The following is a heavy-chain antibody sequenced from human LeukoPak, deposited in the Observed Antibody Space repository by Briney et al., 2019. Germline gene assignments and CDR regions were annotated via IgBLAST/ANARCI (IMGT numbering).Heavy chain of an antibody. V-gene: IGHV1-2*02. Sequence: GASVKVSCKASGYTFTCYYMHWVRQAPGQGLEWMGWINPNSGGTNYAQKFQGRVTMTRDTSISTAYMELSRLRSDDTAVYYCARGAHYHDSSEGFDYWGQGTLVSVSS. D-gene: IGHD3-22*01. CDR3: ARGAHYHDSSEGFDY. CDR2: INPNSGGT. J-gene: IGHJ4*02. CDR1: GYTFTCYY.